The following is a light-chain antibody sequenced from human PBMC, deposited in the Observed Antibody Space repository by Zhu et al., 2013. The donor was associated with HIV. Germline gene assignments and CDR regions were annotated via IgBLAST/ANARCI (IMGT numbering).Light chain of an antibody. CDR3: QSYDSSLSGEGVL. CDR2: DDS. J-gene: IGLJ2*01. Sequence: SYELTQPPSVSVAPGKTARITCGGNNIGSKSVHWYQQKPGQAPVLVVYDDSDRPSGVPDRFSGSKSGSSASLAITGLQAEDEADYYCQSYDSSLSGEGVLIGGGTYLTVL. V-gene: IGLV3-21*01. CDR1: NIGSKS.